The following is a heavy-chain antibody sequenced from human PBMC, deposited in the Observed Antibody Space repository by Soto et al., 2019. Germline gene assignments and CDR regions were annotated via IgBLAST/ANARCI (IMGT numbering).Heavy chain of an antibody. V-gene: IGHV3-11*01. D-gene: IGHD1-26*01. Sequence: PGGSLRLSCAASGFPFSDFYMTWIRRAPGRGVQCLSYISGRGGTIYYADSVKGRFTISRDNAKNSLDLQMDGLRGDDTGVYYCARTTWELGVRFDYWGQGALVTVSS. CDR1: GFPFSDFY. CDR2: ISGRGGTI. CDR3: ARTTWELGVRFDY. J-gene: IGHJ4*02.